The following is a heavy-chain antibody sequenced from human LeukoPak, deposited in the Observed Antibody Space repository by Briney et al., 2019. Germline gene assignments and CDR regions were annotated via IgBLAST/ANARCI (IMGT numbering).Heavy chain of an antibody. CDR3: AYSSSWYVGFDY. D-gene: IGHD6-13*01. J-gene: IGHJ4*02. Sequence: GGSLRLSCAASGFTVSSNYMSWVRQAPGKGLEWVSVIYSGGSTYYADSVKGRFTISRDNSKNTLYLQMNSLRAEDTAVYYCAYSSSWYVGFDYWGQGTLVTVSS. V-gene: IGHV3-53*01. CDR1: GFTVSSNY. CDR2: IYSGGST.